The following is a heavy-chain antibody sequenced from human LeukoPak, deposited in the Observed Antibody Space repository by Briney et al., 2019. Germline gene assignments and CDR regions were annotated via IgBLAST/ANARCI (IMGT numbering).Heavy chain of an antibody. Sequence: GGSLRLSCAASGFTFSSSAMSWVRQAPGKGLEWVSAISGSGGSTYYADSVKGRFTISRDNSKNTLYLQMNSLRAEDTAVYYCAKGWYVVPAAISWGQGTLVTVSS. CDR1: GFTFSSSA. D-gene: IGHD2-2*02. J-gene: IGHJ4*02. CDR3: AKGWYVVPAAIS. CDR2: ISGSGGST. V-gene: IGHV3-23*01.